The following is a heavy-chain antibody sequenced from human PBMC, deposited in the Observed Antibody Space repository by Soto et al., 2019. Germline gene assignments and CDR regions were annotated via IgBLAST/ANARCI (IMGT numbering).Heavy chain of an antibody. J-gene: IGHJ4*02. CDR3: AKDISGGSYNFDY. CDR1: GFIFDNYA. D-gene: IGHD2-15*01. V-gene: IGHV3-9*01. CDR2: ISRDSSKI. Sequence: EVHLVESGGDLLQPGGPLRLSCAASGFIFDNYAMHWVRQAPGKGLEWVSGISRDSSKIAYAGSVRGRFSISRDNAKNSLSLQMNSLRPEDTAFYYCAKDISGGSYNFDYWGRGTLVTVSS.